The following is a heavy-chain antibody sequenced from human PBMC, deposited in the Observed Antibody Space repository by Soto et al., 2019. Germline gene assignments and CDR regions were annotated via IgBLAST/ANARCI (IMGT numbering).Heavy chain of an antibody. D-gene: IGHD3-10*01. CDR3: ARDRDYYYGMEV. J-gene: IGHJ6*04. V-gene: IGHV1-18*01. CDR2: ISAYNGNT. Sequence: GASVKISCKASGYTFTSYGISWVRQAPGQGLEWMGWISAYNGNTNHAQKLQGRVTMTTDTSTSTAYMELRRLRSDDTAVYYCARDRDYYYGMEVWGKGTKVTVSS. CDR1: GYTFTSYG.